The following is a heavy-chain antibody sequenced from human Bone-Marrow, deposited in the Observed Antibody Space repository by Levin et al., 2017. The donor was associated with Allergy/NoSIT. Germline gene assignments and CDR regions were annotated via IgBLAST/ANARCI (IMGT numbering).Heavy chain of an antibody. Sequence: SETLSLTCAVYGGSFSGYYWSWIRQPPGKGLEWIGEINHSGSTNYNPSLKSRVTISVDTSKNQFSLKLSSVTAADTAVYYCARQYLPRFLVVWFDPWGQGTLVTVSS. CDR2: INHSGST. CDR1: GGSFSGYY. V-gene: IGHV4-34*01. D-gene: IGHD3-3*01. J-gene: IGHJ5*02. CDR3: ARQYLPRFLVVWFDP.